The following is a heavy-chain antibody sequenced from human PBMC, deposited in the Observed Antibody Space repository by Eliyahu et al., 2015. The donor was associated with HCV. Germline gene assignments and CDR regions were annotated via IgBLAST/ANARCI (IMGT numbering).Heavy chain of an antibody. CDR1: GCSISSSGYY. CDR2: KSYSGAT. V-gene: IGHV4-39*02. Sequence: QLQLQESGPGLVKPSETLSLTCTVSGCSISSSGYYWGWIRXPPGKGLEWIGSKSYSGATFYNPSLKSRVTMSVDTSNNHFSLKLTSVTAADTALYYCARFPHYGDYPPDHWGQETLVTVSS. D-gene: IGHD4-17*01. J-gene: IGHJ4*02. CDR3: ARFPHYGDYPPDH.